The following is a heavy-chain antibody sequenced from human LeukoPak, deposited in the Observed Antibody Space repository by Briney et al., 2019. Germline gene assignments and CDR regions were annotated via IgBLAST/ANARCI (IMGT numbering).Heavy chain of an antibody. V-gene: IGHV3-74*01. CDR1: GFTFSSYW. J-gene: IGHJ4*02. Sequence: GGSLGLSCAASGFTFSSYWMHWVRQAPGKGLVWVSRINSDGSSTSYADSVKGRFTISRDNAKNTLYLQMNSLRAEDTAVYYCARIAVAGVNFDYWGQGTLVTVSS. CDR3: ARIAVAGVNFDY. CDR2: INSDGSST. D-gene: IGHD6-19*01.